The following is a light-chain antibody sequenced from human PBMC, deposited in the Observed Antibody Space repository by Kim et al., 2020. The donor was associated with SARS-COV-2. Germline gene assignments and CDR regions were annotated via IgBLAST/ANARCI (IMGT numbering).Light chain of an antibody. CDR1: KLGDKY. V-gene: IGLV3-1*01. CDR2: QDS. Sequence: VSPGQTASITCSGYKLGDKYACWYQQKPGQSPVLVIYQDSKRPSGIPERFSGSNSGNTATLTISGTQAMDEADYYCQAWDSSTDVVFGGGTQLTVL. J-gene: IGLJ2*01. CDR3: QAWDSSTDVV.